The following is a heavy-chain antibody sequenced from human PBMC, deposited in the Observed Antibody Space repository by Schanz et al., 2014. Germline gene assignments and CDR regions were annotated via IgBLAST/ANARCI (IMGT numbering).Heavy chain of an antibody. CDR3: AKGRFGELSAFDI. D-gene: IGHD3-10*01. J-gene: IGHJ3*02. CDR2: ISGSGGST. Sequence: EVQLVESGGGVVQPGGSLRLSCTASGFAFSSYGMNWLRQAPGKGLEWVSAISGSGGSTYYADSVKGRFTISRDNSKNTLYLQMNSLRAEDTAVYYCAKGRFGELSAFDIWGQGTMVTVSS. V-gene: IGHV3-23*04. CDR1: GFAFSSYG.